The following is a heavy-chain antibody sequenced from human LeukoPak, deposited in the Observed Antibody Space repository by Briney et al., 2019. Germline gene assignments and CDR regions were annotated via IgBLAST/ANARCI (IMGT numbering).Heavy chain of an antibody. V-gene: IGHV1-24*01. J-gene: IGHJ5*02. CDR3: ARDGTYYYDSSNWFDP. D-gene: IGHD3-22*01. Sequence: ASVKVSCKVSGYTLTELSMHWVRQAPGKGLEWMGGFDPEDGETIYAQKFQGRVTMTEDTSTDTAYMELSSLRSEDTAVYYCARDGTYYYDSSNWFDPWGQGTLVTVSS. CDR1: GYTLTELS. CDR2: FDPEDGET.